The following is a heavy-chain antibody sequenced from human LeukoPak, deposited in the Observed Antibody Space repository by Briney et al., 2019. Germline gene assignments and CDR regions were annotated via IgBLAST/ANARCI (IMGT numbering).Heavy chain of an antibody. V-gene: IGHV3-33*08. CDR1: GFTFRSYG. D-gene: IGHD6-19*01. CDR3: TRDPKQWLPHDY. Sequence: LTGGSLRLSCAASGFTFRSYGMHWVRRAPGKGLEWVAIIWDDGSNKYYADSVKGRFTISRDNSKNTLYLQMNSLRAEDTAVYYCTRDPKQWLPHDYWGQGTLVTVSS. J-gene: IGHJ4*02. CDR2: IWDDGSNK.